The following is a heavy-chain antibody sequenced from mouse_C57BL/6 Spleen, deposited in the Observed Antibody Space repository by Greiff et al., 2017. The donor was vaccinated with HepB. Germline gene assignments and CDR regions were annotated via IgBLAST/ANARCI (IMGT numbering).Heavy chain of an antibody. V-gene: IGHV5-17*01. Sequence: EVNVVESGGGLVKPGGSLKLSCAASGFTFSDYGMHWVRQAPEKGLEWVAYISSGSSTIYYADTVKGRFTISRDNAKNTLFLQMTSLRSEDTAMYYFARRDCYDVPWYFDVWGTGTTVTVSS. CDR1: GFTFSDYG. CDR3: ARRDCYDVPWYFDV. D-gene: IGHD2-12*01. J-gene: IGHJ1*03. CDR2: ISSGSSTI.